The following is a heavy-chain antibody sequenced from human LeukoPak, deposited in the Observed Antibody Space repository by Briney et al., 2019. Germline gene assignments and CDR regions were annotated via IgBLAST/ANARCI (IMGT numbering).Heavy chain of an antibody. CDR2: IWYDGSNK. CDR1: GFTFSSYG. CDR3: AKNYDSSGKHAFDI. V-gene: IGHV3-33*06. J-gene: IGHJ3*02. D-gene: IGHD3-22*01. Sequence: GRSLRLSCAASGFTFSSYGMHWVRQAPGKGLEWVAVIWYDGSNKYYADSVKGRFTISRDNSKNTLYLQMNSLRAEDTAVYYCAKNYDSSGKHAFDIWGQGTMVTVSS.